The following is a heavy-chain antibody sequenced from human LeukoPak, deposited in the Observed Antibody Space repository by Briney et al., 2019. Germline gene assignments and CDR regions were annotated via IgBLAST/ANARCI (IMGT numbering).Heavy chain of an antibody. CDR3: ARDPSTVYYYYYYMDV. CDR2: ISSSSSTI. V-gene: IGHV3-48*01. J-gene: IGHJ6*03. CDR1: GFTFDDYG. Sequence: SGGSLRLSCAASGFTFDDYGMNWVRQAPGKGLEWVSYISSSSSTIYYADSVKGRFTISRDNAKNSLYLQMNSLRAEDTAVYYCARDPSTVYYYYYYMDVWGKGTTVTVSS.